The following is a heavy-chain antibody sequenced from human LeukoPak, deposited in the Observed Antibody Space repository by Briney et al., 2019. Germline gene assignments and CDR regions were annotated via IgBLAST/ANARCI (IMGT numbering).Heavy chain of an antibody. D-gene: IGHD6-6*01. CDR3: ARGVGSISSNFDC. V-gene: IGHV4-59*11. J-gene: IGHJ4*02. CDR2: IYYSGTT. CDR1: GGPISSHY. Sequence: SETLSLTCTVSGGPISSHYWSWIRQPPGKGLELIGYIYYSGTTSYNPSLKSRVTISVDTSKTRFSLKLSSVTAADTAVYYCARGVGSISSNFDCWGLGTLVTVSS.